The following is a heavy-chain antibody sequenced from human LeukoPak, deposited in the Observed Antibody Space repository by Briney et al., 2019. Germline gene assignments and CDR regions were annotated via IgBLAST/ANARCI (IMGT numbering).Heavy chain of an antibody. CDR1: GFSFSSYA. J-gene: IGHJ4*02. Sequence: GSLRLSCAASGFSFSSYAMSWVRQAPGRGLEWVSIISGSAGTTFYADSVKGRFSISRDNSRNTLFLQMNSLRAEDTAVYYCAKDARYYDSSGNYCVLDYWGQGTLVTVSS. CDR2: ISGSAGTT. CDR3: AKDARYYDSSGNYCVLDY. D-gene: IGHD3-22*01. V-gene: IGHV3-23*01.